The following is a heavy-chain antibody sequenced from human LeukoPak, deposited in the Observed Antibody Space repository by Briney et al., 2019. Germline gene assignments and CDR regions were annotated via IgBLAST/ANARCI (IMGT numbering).Heavy chain of an antibody. CDR3: AKDATAVVGTVYMDV. CDR1: GFTFSSYS. J-gene: IGHJ6*03. Sequence: PGGSLRLSCAASGFTFSSYSTNWVRQAPGKGLEWVSSISSSSSYIYSADSVKGRFIVSRDNAKNSLYLQMNSLRADDTAVYYCAKDATAVVGTVYMDVWGKGTTVTISS. V-gene: IGHV3-21*01. D-gene: IGHD6-13*01. CDR2: ISSSSSYI.